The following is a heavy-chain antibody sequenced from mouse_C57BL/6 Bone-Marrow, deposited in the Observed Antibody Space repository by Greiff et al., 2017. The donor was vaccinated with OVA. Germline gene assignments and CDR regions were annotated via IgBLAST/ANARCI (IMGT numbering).Heavy chain of an antibody. CDR2: IRNKANGYTT. J-gene: IGHJ4*01. CDR1: GFTFTDYY. V-gene: IGHV7-3*01. Sequence: EVQGVESGGGLVQPGGSLSLSCAASGFTFTDYYMSWVRQPPGKALEWLGFIRNKANGYTTEYSASVKGRFTISRDNSQSILYLQMNALRAEDSATYYCARYIVTYYYAMDYWGQGTSVTVSS. CDR3: ARYIVTYYYAMDY. D-gene: IGHD2-12*01.